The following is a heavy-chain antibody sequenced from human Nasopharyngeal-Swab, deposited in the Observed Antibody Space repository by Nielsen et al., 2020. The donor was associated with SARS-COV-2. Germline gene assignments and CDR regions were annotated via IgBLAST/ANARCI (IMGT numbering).Heavy chain of an antibody. CDR3: VKEGVVTAISYYYYMDV. CDR2: ISGSGGST. Sequence: ETLSLTCAASGFTFSSYAMSWVRQAPGKGLEWVSAISGSGGSTYYADSVKGRFTTSRDNAKNSLYLQMNSLRAEDTAFYYCVKEGVVTAISYYYYMDVWGKGTTVTVSS. CDR1: GFTFSSYA. D-gene: IGHD2-21*02. V-gene: IGHV3-23*01. J-gene: IGHJ6*03.